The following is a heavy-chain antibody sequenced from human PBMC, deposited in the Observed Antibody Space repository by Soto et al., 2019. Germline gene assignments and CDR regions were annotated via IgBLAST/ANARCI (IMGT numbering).Heavy chain of an antibody. D-gene: IGHD4-17*01. Sequence: EVKLVESGGGLVQPGGSLRLSCAASGFTFSSYSMNWVRQAPGTGLAWVSYISSSSSTIYYADSVKGRFTISRDNAKNSLYLPMNSLRDEDSAVYYGARVPTVSDYNWFDPWGQGTLVTVAS. CDR3: ARVPTVSDYNWFDP. CDR2: ISSSSSTI. CDR1: GFTFSSYS. V-gene: IGHV3-48*02. J-gene: IGHJ5*02.